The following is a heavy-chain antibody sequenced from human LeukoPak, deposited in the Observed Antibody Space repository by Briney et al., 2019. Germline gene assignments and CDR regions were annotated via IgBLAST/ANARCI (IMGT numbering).Heavy chain of an antibody. CDR2: INHSGST. V-gene: IGHV4-34*01. D-gene: IGHD2-15*01. Sequence: SETLSLTCAVYGGPFRGYYWSWMRQPPGKGLNGIGEINHSGSTNYNPSLKSRVTISVDTSKKQFFLKLSSVTAADTAVYYCARFPLYCSGGSCYSGFGYWGQGTLVTVSS. CDR1: GGPFRGYY. J-gene: IGHJ4*02. CDR3: ARFPLYCSGGSCYSGFGY.